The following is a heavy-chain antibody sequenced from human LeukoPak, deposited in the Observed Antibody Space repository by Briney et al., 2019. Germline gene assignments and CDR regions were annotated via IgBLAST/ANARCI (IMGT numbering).Heavy chain of an antibody. CDR3: ARAPFYGDYADDAFDI. CDR1: GFTFSDYY. J-gene: IGHJ3*02. Sequence: GGSLRLSCAASGFTFSDYYMSWIRQAPGKGLEWVSYISSSGSTIYYADSVKGRFTISRDNAKNSLYLQMNSLRAEDTAVYYCARAPFYGDYADDAFDIWGQGTMATVSS. D-gene: IGHD4-17*01. V-gene: IGHV3-11*01. CDR2: ISSSGSTI.